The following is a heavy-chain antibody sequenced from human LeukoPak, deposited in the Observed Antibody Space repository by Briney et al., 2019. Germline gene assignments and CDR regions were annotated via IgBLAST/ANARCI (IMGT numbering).Heavy chain of an antibody. CDR1: GYSISSGYY. J-gene: IGHJ3*02. CDR2: IYHSGST. CDR3: AKSNGYGLVDI. V-gene: IGHV4-38-2*02. Sequence: SETLSLTCTVSGYSISSGYYWGWIRQAPGKGLEWIGSIYHSGSTYYNPSLKSRVTISVDTSRNQFSLKLNSVTAADTAVYYCAKSNGYGLVDIWGQGTMVTVSS. D-gene: IGHD3-10*01.